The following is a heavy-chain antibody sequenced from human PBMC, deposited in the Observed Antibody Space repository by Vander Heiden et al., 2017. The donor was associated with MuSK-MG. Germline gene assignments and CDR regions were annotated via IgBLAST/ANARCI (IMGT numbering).Heavy chain of an antibody. D-gene: IGHD2-15*01. Sequence: EVQLLESGGGLVQPGGSLRLSCAASGFTFSNYAMSWVRQAPGKGLEWVSSISGSDDRTYYAGSVKGRFTISRDNSKNTLYLQMNSLRAEDTAFYYCAKGHSGSCYSSLGYWGQGTLVTVSS. CDR2: ISGSDDRT. CDR3: AKGHSGSCYSSLGY. V-gene: IGHV3-23*01. J-gene: IGHJ4*02. CDR1: GFTFSNYA.